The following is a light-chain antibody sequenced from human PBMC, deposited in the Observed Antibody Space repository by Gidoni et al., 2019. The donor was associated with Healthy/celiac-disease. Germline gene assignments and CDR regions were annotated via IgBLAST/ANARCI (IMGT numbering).Light chain of an antibody. J-gene: IGKJ4*01. CDR2: DAS. V-gene: IGKV3-11*01. CDR3: QQRSNWPLLT. Sequence: EIVLTQSPATLSLSPGERATLSCRASQSVSSYLAWYQQKPGQAPRLLIYDASNRATGIPARFSGSGSGTDFTLTISSLEPEDFAVYCCQQRSNWPLLTFXGXTKVEIK. CDR1: QSVSSY.